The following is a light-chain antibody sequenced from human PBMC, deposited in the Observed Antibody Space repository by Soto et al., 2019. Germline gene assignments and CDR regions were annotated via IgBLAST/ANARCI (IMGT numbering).Light chain of an antibody. CDR1: QSVSNNY. CDR3: QQYGSSPRT. J-gene: IGKJ2*01. Sequence: EIVLTQSPGTLSVSPGERATLSCRASQSVSNNYLAWYQQKPGQAPRLLIYRASSGATGIPDRFSGSGSGTDFTLTISRLEPEDFAVYYCQQYGSSPRTFGLGTKLEIK. CDR2: RAS. V-gene: IGKV3-20*01.